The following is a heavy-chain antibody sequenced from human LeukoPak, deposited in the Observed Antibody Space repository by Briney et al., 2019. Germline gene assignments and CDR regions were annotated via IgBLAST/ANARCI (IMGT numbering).Heavy chain of an antibody. J-gene: IGHJ4*02. D-gene: IGHD6-19*01. CDR2: ISSDGSPK. CDR1: GFTFSRYW. V-gene: IGHV3-30*18. Sequence: PGGSLRLSCEASGFTFSRYWMHWVRQAPGKGLEWVAIISSDGSPKSYADSVKGRFSISRDNSKNTLYLEMNSLRAEDTAVYYCAKDLLSRGWSYFDYWGQGTLVTVSS. CDR3: AKDLLSRGWSYFDY.